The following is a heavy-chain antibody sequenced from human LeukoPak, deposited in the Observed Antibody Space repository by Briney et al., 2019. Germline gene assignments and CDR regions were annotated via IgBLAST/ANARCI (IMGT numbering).Heavy chain of an antibody. V-gene: IGHV1-8*01. CDR2: MNPNSGYT. Sequence: VASVKVSCKSSGYSFTSYDINGVRQATGQGREWMGWMNPNSGYTGYAQRFQGRITMTRNTSISTVYMELSSLRFEDTAIYYCARMTYDGSGPNPNWFDPWGQGTLVTVSS. CDR3: ARMTYDGSGPNPNWFDP. CDR1: GYSFTSYD. D-gene: IGHD3-22*01. J-gene: IGHJ5*02.